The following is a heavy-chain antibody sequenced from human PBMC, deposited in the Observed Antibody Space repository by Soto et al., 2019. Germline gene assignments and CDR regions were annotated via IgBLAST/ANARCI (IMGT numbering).Heavy chain of an antibody. CDR3: ARSLTSSSSGYYYYGMDV. D-gene: IGHD6-6*01. J-gene: IGHJ6*02. CDR2: INPNSGGT. Sequence: ASVKVSCKASGYTFTGYHMHWVRQAPGQGLEWMGWINPNSGGTNFAQNFQGWVTMTRDTSISTAYMELSRLRSDDTAVYYCARSLTSSSSGYYYYGMDVWGQGTTVTVSS. CDR1: GYTFTGYH. V-gene: IGHV1-2*04.